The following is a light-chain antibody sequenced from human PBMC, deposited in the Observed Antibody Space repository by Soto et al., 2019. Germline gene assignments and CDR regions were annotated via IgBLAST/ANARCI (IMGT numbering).Light chain of an antibody. J-gene: IGLJ3*02. Sequence: SYELTQPPSVSVSPGQAARITCAGNALTKKYAYWYQQKSGQAPVLVIYEDSKRPSAIPERFSGSSSGTMDTLTITGAQVEDEDEYYCYSTDISGNNGVFGGGTELTVL. CDR1: ALTKKY. CDR3: YSTDISGNNGV. CDR2: EDS. V-gene: IGLV3-10*03.